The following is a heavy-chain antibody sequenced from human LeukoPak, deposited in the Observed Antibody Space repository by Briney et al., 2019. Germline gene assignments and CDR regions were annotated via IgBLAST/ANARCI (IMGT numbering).Heavy chain of an antibody. CDR1: GYTFTGNY. CDR2: INHTSGGT. V-gene: IGHV1-2*06. D-gene: IGHD4/OR15-4a*01. J-gene: IGHJ5*01. CDR3: SRAKGAIRLFFDS. Sequence: GASVRVSCEASGYTFTGNYMHWVRQAPGQGLEWVGRINHTSGGTNYAQKFPGRVTITMDTSISTAYMELSRLRSDDTAVYYCSRAKGAIRLFFDSWGQGTLVTVSS.